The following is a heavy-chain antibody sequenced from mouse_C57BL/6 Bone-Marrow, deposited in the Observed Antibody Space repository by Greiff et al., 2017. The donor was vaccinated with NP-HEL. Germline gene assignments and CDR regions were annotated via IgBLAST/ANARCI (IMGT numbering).Heavy chain of an antibody. D-gene: IGHD4-1*01. CDR3: TSRNWDEDAMDY. J-gene: IGHJ4*01. Sequence: EVKVEESGGGLVQPGGSMKLSCAASGFTFSDAWMDWVRQSPEKGLEWVAEIRNKANNHATYYAESVKGRFTISRDDSKSSVYLQMNSLRAEDTGIYYCTSRNWDEDAMDYWGQGTSVTVSS. V-gene: IGHV6-6*01. CDR2: IRNKANNHAT. CDR1: GFTFSDAW.